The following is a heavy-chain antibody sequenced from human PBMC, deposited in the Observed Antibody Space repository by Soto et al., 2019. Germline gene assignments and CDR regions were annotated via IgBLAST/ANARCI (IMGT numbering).Heavy chain of an antibody. V-gene: IGHV4-59*08. CDR2: IYYIGST. Sequence: SETLSLTCTVSGGSISSYYWSWIRQPPGKGLEWIGYIYYIGSTNYNPSLKSRVTISVDTSKNQFSLKLSSVTAADTAVYYCARHGVRFLEWTTMYYFDYWGQGTLVTVSS. CDR3: ARHGVRFLEWTTMYYFDY. J-gene: IGHJ4*02. D-gene: IGHD3-3*01. CDR1: GGSISSYY.